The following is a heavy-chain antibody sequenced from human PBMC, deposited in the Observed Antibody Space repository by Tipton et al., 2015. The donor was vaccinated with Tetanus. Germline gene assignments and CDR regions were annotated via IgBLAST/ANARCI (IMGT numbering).Heavy chain of an antibody. V-gene: IGHV3-11*04. CDR1: GFTFSDYD. D-gene: IGHD6-19*01. J-gene: IGHJ4*02. Sequence: SLRLSCVASGFTFSDYDLSWIRQAPGKGLEYISYISISGSSTYNADSVKGRFTISRDNAKNSLYLQMNSLKAEDSAVYYCTRVRYSSGWYPSDYWGQGTLVTVSS. CDR3: TRVRYSSGWYPSDY. CDR2: ISISGSST.